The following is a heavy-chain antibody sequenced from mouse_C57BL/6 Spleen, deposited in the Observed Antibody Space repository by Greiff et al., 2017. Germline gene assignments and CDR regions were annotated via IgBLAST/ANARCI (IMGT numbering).Heavy chain of an antibody. CDR2: INPYNGGT. J-gene: IGHJ4*01. V-gene: IGHV1-19*01. CDR3: ARERDYYAMDY. CDR1: GYTFTDYY. Sequence: EVQLQQSGPVLVKPGASVKMSCKASGYTFTDYYMNWVKQSHGKSLEWIGVINPYNGGTSYNQKFKGKATLTVDKSSSTAYMELNSLTSEDSAVYYCARERDYYAMDYWGQGTSVTVSS.